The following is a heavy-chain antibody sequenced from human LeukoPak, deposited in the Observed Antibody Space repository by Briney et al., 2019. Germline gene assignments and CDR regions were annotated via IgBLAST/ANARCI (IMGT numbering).Heavy chain of an antibody. CDR3: ARDRDCSSTSCYAGDDAFDI. V-gene: IGHV3-21*01. CDR2: ISSSSSYI. J-gene: IGHJ3*02. Sequence: GVLRLSCAASGFTLSSYSMKWVRQAPGKGLEGVSSISSSSSYIYYADSVKGRFTISRDNAKNSLYLQMNSLRAEDTAVYYCARDRDCSSTSCYAGDDAFDIWGQGTMVTVSS. D-gene: IGHD2-2*01. CDR1: GFTLSSYS.